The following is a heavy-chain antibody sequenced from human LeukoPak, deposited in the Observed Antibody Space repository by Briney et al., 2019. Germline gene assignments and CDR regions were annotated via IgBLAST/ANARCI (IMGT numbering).Heavy chain of an antibody. CDR3: TTSWPKVREGDQ. D-gene: IGHD3-16*01. J-gene: IGHJ4*02. CDR1: GFTVSSNY. CDR2: IYSGGST. Sequence: GGSLRLSCAASGFTVSSNYMSWVRQAPGKGLEWVSVIYSGGSTYYADSVKGRFTISRDNSKNTLFLQMNSLRAEDTAVYYCTTSWPKVREGDQWGQGTLVTVSS. V-gene: IGHV3-53*01.